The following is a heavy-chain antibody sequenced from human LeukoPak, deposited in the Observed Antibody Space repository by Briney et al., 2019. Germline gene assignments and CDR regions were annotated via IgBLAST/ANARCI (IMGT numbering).Heavy chain of an antibody. J-gene: IGHJ4*02. CDR3: ARGPIQLWPIGY. D-gene: IGHD5-18*01. V-gene: IGHV4-34*01. Sequence: PSETLSLTCAVYGGSFSGYYWSWIRQPPGKGLEWIGEINHSGSTNYNPSLKSRVTISVDTSKNQFSLKLSSVTAADTAVYYCARGPIQLWPIGYWGQGTLVTVSS. CDR2: INHSGST. CDR1: GGSFSGYY.